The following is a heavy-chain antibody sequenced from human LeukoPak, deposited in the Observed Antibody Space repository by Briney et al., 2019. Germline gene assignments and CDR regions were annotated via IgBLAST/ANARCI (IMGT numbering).Heavy chain of an antibody. CDR2: IIPIFGTA. V-gene: IGHV1-69*01. J-gene: IGHJ5*02. D-gene: IGHD3-3*01. CDR3: ARGPYYDFWSGPSWFDP. Sequence: GASVKVSCKASGGTFSSYAISWVRQAPGQGLEWMGGIIPIFGTANYAQKFQGRVTITADESTSTAYMELSSLRSEDTAVYYCARGPYYDFWSGPSWFDPWGQETLVTVSS. CDR1: GGTFSSYA.